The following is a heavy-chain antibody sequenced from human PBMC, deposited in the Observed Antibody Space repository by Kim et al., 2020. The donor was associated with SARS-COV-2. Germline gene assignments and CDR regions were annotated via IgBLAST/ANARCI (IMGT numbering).Heavy chain of an antibody. CDR2: IYHSGST. CDR3: ARGVRGYGCYFDY. V-gene: IGHV4-4*02. CDR1: GGSISSSNW. Sequence: SETLSLTCAVSGGSISSSNWWSWVRQPPGKGLEWIGEIYHSGSTNYNPSLKSRVTISVDKSKNQFSLKLSSVTAADTAVYYCARGVRGYGCYFDYWGQGTLVTVSS. D-gene: IGHD3-16*01. J-gene: IGHJ4*02.